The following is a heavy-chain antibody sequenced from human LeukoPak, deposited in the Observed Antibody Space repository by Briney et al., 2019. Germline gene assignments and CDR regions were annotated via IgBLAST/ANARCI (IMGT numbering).Heavy chain of an antibody. CDR2: INHSGST. V-gene: IGHV4-34*01. Sequence: SETLSLTCAVYGGSFSGYYWSWIRQPPGKGLEWIGEINHSGSTNYNPSLKSRVTISVDTSKNQFSLQLNSVTPEGTAVYYCARGPLTGAETYYYYSMDVWGQGTTVTVSS. CDR1: GGSFSGYY. D-gene: IGHD1-26*01. CDR3: ARGPLTGAETYYYYSMDV. J-gene: IGHJ6*02.